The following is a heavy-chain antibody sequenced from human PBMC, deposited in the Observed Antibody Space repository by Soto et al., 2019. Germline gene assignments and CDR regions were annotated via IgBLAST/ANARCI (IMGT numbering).Heavy chain of an antibody. Sequence: PSETLSLTCAVYGGSFSGYYWSWIRQPPGKGLEWIGEINHSGSTNYNPSLKSRVTISVDTSKNQFSLKLSSVTAADTAVYYCARGRSRSSSRYRRYYYYGMDVWGQGTTVTVSS. V-gene: IGHV4-34*01. CDR2: INHSGST. CDR1: GGSFSGYY. J-gene: IGHJ6*02. D-gene: IGHD6-13*01. CDR3: ARGRSRSSSRYRRYYYYGMDV.